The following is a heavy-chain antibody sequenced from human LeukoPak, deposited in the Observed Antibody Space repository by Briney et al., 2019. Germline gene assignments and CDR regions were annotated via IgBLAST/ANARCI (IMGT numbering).Heavy chain of an antibody. D-gene: IGHD3-22*01. CDR3: ATVMYYYDSSLNWFDP. CDR2: ISAYNGNT. Sequence: ASVKVSCKASGYTFTSYGISWVRQAPGQGLEWMGWISAYNGNTNYAQKLQGRVTMTEDTSTDTAYMELSSLRSEDTAVYYCATVMYYYDSSLNWFDPWGQGTLVTVSS. J-gene: IGHJ5*02. V-gene: IGHV1-18*01. CDR1: GYTFTSYG.